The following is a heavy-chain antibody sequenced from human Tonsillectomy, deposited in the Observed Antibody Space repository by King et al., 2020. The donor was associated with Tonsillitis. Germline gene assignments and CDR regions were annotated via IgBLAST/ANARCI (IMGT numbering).Heavy chain of an antibody. J-gene: IGHJ4*02. CDR1: GGSISSYY. CDR2: IYISGST. CDR3: ARASVDTAMVYFDY. Sequence: VQLQESGPGLVKPSETLSLTCIVSGGSISSYYWSWIRQPAGKGLEGIGRIYISGSTNYNPSLKSRVTMSVDTSKNQFSLKVSSVTAADTAVYYCARASVDTAMVYFDYWGQGTLVTVSS. D-gene: IGHD5-18*01. V-gene: IGHV4-4*07.